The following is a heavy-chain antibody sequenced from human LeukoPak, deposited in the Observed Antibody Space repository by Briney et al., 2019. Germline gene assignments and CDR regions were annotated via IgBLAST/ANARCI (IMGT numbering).Heavy chain of an antibody. V-gene: IGHV3-9*01. J-gene: IGHJ6*02. Sequence: PGGSLRLSCAASGFTFDDYAMHWVRQAPGKGLEWVSGISWNSGSIGYADSVKGRFTISRDNAKKSLYLQMNSLRAEDTALYYCAKASRIPLLWFGEASNGMDVWGQGTTVTVSS. CDR3: AKASRIPLLWFGEASNGMDV. CDR1: GFTFDDYA. CDR2: ISWNSGSI. D-gene: IGHD3-10*01.